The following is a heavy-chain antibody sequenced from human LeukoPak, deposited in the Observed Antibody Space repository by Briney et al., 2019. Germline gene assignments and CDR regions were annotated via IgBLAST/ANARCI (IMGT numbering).Heavy chain of an antibody. CDR2: ISWDGGST. D-gene: IGHD5-12*01. Sequence: PGGSLRLSCAASGFTFDDYTMHWVRQAPGKGLEWVALISWDGGSTYYADSVKGRFTISRGNSKNSLYLQMNSLRTEDTALYYCAKDISGYSGYDEGIDYWGQGTLVTVSS. J-gene: IGHJ4*02. CDR3: AKDISGYSGYDEGIDY. CDR1: GFTFDDYT. V-gene: IGHV3-43*01.